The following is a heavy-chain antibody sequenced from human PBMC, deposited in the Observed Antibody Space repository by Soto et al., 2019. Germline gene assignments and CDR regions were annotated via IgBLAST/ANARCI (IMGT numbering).Heavy chain of an antibody. CDR1: GFAFSSYW. D-gene: IGHD2-2*03. V-gene: IGHV3-7*01. J-gene: IGHJ4*02. CDR2: IRQDGSQK. CDR3: ARGGYCSSTSCSLFYY. Sequence: GGSLRLSCAASGFAFSSYWMRWVRQAAGKGLEWVANIRQDGSQKYYVDSVKGRFTISRDNAKNSLYLQMNSLRAEDTAVYYCARGGYCSSTSCSLFYYWGQGTLVTVSA.